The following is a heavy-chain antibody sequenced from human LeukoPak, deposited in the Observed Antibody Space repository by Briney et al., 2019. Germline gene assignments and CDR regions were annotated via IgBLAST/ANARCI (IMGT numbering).Heavy chain of an antibody. V-gene: IGHV1-2*02. Sequence: ASVKVSCKASGNTFTGYYMHWVRQAPGQGLEWMGWINPNSGGTNYAQKFQGRVTMTRDTSISTAYMELSRLRSDDTAVYYCARDLGVVVPAAISDWFDPWGQGTLVTVSS. J-gene: IGHJ5*02. CDR3: ARDLGVVVPAAISDWFDP. D-gene: IGHD2-2*01. CDR2: INPNSGGT. CDR1: GNTFTGYY.